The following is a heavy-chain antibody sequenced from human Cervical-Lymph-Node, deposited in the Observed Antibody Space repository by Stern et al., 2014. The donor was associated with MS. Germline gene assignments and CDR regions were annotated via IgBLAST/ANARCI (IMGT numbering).Heavy chain of an antibody. CDR2: IIPILVIR. CDR3: ARERGSGSYVDY. V-gene: IGHV1-69*09. D-gene: IGHD3-10*01. J-gene: IGHJ4*02. CDR1: GGTFSTYA. Sequence: VQLVESGAEVKKPGSSVKVSCKASGGTFSTYAISWVRQAAGQGLEWMGRIIPILVIRNYAQKFQGRVTITADKSTSTAYMELSSLRSEDTAVYYCARERGSGSYVDYWGQGTLVTVSS.